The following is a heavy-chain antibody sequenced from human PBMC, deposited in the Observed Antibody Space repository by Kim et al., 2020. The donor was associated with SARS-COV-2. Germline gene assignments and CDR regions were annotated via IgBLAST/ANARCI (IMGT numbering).Heavy chain of an antibody. CDR1: GFTFSSYS. Sequence: GGSLRLSCAASGFTFSSYSMNWVRQAPGKGLEWVSSISSSSSYIYYADSVKGRFTISRDNAKNSLYLQMNSLRAEDTAVYYCARVFDYGSGSFSDFDYWGQGTLVTVSS. J-gene: IGHJ4*02. D-gene: IGHD3-10*01. V-gene: IGHV3-21*01. CDR3: ARVFDYGSGSFSDFDY. CDR2: ISSSSSYI.